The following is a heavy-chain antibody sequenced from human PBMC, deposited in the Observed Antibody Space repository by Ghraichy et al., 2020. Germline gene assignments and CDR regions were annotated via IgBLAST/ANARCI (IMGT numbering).Heavy chain of an antibody. CDR2: IWYDGSNK. CDR1: GFTFSSYG. CDR3: ARVCDSSDDGDYFDY. Sequence: GGSLRLSCAASGFTFSSYGMHWVRQAPGKGLEWVAVIWYDGSNKYYADSVKGRFTISRDNSKNTLYLQMNSLRAEDTAVYYCARVCDSSDDGDYFDYWGQGTLVTVSS. D-gene: IGHD3-22*01. V-gene: IGHV3-33*01. J-gene: IGHJ4*02.